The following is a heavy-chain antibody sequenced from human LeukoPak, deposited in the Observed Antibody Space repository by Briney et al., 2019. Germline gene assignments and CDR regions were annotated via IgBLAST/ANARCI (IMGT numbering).Heavy chain of an antibody. CDR2: MNPNSGNT. J-gene: IGHJ5*02. D-gene: IGHD6-13*01. V-gene: IGHV1-8*03. Sequence: ASVKVSCKASGYTFTSYDINWVRQATGQGLEWMGWMNPNSGNTGYAQKLQGRVTITRNTSISTAYMELSSLRSEDTAVYYCARGWVTGIAAAGTSNNWFDPWGQGTLVTVSS. CDR1: GYTFTSYD. CDR3: ARGWVTGIAAAGTSNNWFDP.